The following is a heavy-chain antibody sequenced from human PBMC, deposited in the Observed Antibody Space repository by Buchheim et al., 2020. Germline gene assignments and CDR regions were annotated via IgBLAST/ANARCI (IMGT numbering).Heavy chain of an antibody. D-gene: IGHD5-24*01. V-gene: IGHV4-59*12. CDR3: ARGGYFRGDGYNWDY. CDR2: IYYSGST. CDR1: GGSMRNYY. Sequence: QVQLQESGPGPVKPSETLSLTCTVSGGSMRNYYWSWIRQPPGKGLEWIGYIYYSGSTNYNPSLKSRVTMSVDTSKNQFSLKLNSVAAADTAVYYCARGGYFRGDGYNWDYWGQGTL. J-gene: IGHJ4*02.